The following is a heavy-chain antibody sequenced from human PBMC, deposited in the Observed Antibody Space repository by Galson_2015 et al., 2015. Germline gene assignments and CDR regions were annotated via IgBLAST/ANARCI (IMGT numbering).Heavy chain of an antibody. J-gene: IGHJ3*02. CDR2: IIPIFGTA. CDR3: ASGTYYYGPGGGGGAFDI. V-gene: IGHV1-69*06. Sequence: SVKVSCKASGGTFSSYAISWVRQAPGQGLEWMGGIIPIFGTANYAQKFQGRVTITADKSTSTAYMELSSRRSEDPAVYYCASGTYYYGPGGGGGAFDIWGQGTMVTVSS. D-gene: IGHD3-10*01. CDR1: GGTFSSYA.